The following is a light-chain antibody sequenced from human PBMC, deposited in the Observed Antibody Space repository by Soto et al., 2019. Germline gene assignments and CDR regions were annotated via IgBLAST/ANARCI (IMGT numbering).Light chain of an antibody. CDR3: HNLPPLT. Sequence: DIQMTQSPSSLSASVGDRVTITCQASQDITNYLNWCQQKPGKAPNLLIYDASNLETGVPSRFSGSESGTAFTFTIRSLQPEDIATYKYHNLPPLTFGGGTKVEIE. CDR1: QDITNY. V-gene: IGKV1-33*01. CDR2: DAS. J-gene: IGKJ4*01.